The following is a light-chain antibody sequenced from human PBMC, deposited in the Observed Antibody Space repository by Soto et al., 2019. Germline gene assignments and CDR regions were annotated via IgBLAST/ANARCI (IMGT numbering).Light chain of an antibody. CDR1: QSLSSY. Sequence: EVVLSQSPSSLSLSPGERAALSCRASQSLSSYFAWYQQTPGQAPRLLIYDASYRATGIPARFSGSGSGANFTLTIISLEPQDYVIYYCQQRTNWLSTFGQGTKLDIK. V-gene: IGKV3-11*01. J-gene: IGKJ1*01. CDR3: QQRTNWLST. CDR2: DAS.